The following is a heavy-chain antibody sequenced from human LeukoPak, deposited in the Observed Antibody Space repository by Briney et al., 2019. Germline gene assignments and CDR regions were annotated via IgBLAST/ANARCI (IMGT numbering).Heavy chain of an antibody. D-gene: IGHD4-23*01. Sequence: GGSLRLSCAASGFTFSNYAMHWVRQAPGKGLGWVAVISYDGSNKYYADSVKGRFTISRDNSKNTLYLQMSSLRAEDTAVYYCARSASGGNFLDLVVYYYGMDVWGQGTTVTVSS. CDR3: ARSASGGNFLDLVVYYYGMDV. CDR2: ISYDGSNK. CDR1: GFTFSNYA. V-gene: IGHV3-30-3*01. J-gene: IGHJ6*02.